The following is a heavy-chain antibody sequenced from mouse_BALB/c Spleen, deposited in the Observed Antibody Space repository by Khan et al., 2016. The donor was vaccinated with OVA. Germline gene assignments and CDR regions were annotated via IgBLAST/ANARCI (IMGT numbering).Heavy chain of an antibody. J-gene: IGHJ2*01. CDR3: ARIYGGDFDY. CDR1: GYSITSDYA. D-gene: IGHD1-1*01. CDR2: ISYSGNT. V-gene: IGHV3-2*02. Sequence: EVQLQESGPGLVKPSQSLSLTCTVTGYSITSDYAWNWIRQFPGNKLEWMGYISYSGNTKYNPSLKSRISLTRDTSKNQFFLQLKSVTPEDTATYYCARIYGGDFDYWGQGTTLTVSS.